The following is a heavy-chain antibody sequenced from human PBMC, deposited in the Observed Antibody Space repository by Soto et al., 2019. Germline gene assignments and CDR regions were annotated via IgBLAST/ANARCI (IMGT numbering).Heavy chain of an antibody. J-gene: IGHJ6*02. CDR3: ARDRRGVVILTGYVNYYYHGMDA. D-gene: IGHD3-9*01. Sequence: PGGSLRLSCAASGFTFDDYAMHGVRQAPGKGLEWVSGISWNSGSIGYADSVKGRFTISRDNAKNSLYLQMNSLRAEDTALYYCARDRRGVVILTGYVNYYYHGMDAWGQGTTVTVSS. CDR2: ISWNSGSI. CDR1: GFTFDDYA. V-gene: IGHV3-9*01.